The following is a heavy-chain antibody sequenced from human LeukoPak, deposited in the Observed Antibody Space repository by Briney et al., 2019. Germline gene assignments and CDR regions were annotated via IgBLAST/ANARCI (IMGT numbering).Heavy chain of an antibody. D-gene: IGHD3-3*02. CDR2: MNPNSGNT. CDR1: GYTFTSYD. J-gene: IGHJ5*02. V-gene: IGHV1-8*01. CDR3: ARGFLLAHRWGNWFDP. Sequence: GASVKVSCKASGYTFTSYDINWVRQATGQGLEWMGWMNPNSGNTGYAQKFQGRVTMTRNTSISTAYMELSSLRSEDTAVYYCARGFLLAHRWGNWFDPWGQGTLVTVSS.